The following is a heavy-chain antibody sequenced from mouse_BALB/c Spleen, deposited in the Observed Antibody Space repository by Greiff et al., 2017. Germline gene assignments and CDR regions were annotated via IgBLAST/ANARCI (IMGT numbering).Heavy chain of an antibody. D-gene: IGHD2-14*01. CDR1: GFTFSSYA. J-gene: IGHJ3*01. CDR3: ARHGDYRYDGTSWFAY. Sequence: DVQLVESGGGLVKPGGSLKLSCAASGFTFSSYAMSWVRQTPEKRLEWIATISSGGSYTYYPDSVKGRFTISRDNAKNTLYLQMSSLRSEDTAMYYCARHGDYRYDGTSWFAYWGQGTLVTVSA. V-gene: IGHV5-9-3*01. CDR2: ISSGGSYT.